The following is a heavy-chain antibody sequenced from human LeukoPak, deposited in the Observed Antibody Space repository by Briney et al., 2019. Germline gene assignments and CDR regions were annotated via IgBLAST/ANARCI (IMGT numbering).Heavy chain of an antibody. J-gene: IGHJ4*02. CDR3: TRGNHYYDSSGYSY. Sequence: GRSLRLSCTASGFTFGDYAMSWVRQAPGKGLEWVGFIRSKAYGGTTEYAASVKGRFTISRDDSKSIAYLQMNSLKTEDTAVYYCTRGNHYYDSSGYSYRGQGTLVTVSS. V-gene: IGHV3-49*04. D-gene: IGHD3-22*01. CDR1: GFTFGDYA. CDR2: IRSKAYGGTT.